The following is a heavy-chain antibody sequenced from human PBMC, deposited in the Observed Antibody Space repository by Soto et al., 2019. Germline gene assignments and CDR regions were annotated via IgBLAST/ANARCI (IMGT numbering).Heavy chain of an antibody. D-gene: IGHD2-15*01. CDR3: AKVSDCSGGSCFYADFDY. Sequence: GGSLRLSCAASGFTFSSHAMSWVRQAPGKGLEWVSAISGSGGSTYYADSVKGRFTISRDNSKNTLYLQMNSLRAEDTAVYYCAKVSDCSGGSCFYADFDYWGQGTLVTVSS. CDR2: ISGSGGST. J-gene: IGHJ4*02. CDR1: GFTFSSHA. V-gene: IGHV3-23*01.